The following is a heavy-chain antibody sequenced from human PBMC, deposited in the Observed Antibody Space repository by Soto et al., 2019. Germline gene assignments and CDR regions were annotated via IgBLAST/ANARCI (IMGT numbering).Heavy chain of an antibody. CDR2: INPNSGGT. V-gene: IGHV1-2*04. CDR1: GYTFTGYY. CDR3: ARGGSYCSGGSCYLEG. J-gene: IGHJ4*02. D-gene: IGHD2-15*01. Sequence: ASVKVSCKASGYTFTGYYMHWVRQAPGQGLEWMGWINPNSGGTNYAQKFQGWVTMTRDTSISTAYMELSRLRSDDTAVYYCARGGSYCSGGSCYLEGWGQGTLVTVSS.